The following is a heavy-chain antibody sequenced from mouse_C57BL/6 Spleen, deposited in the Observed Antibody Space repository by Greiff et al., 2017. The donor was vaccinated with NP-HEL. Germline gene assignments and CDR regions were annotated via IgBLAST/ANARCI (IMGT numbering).Heavy chain of an antibody. D-gene: IGHD2-12*01. J-gene: IGHJ4*01. CDR2: ISSGSSTI. V-gene: IGHV5-17*01. Sequence: EVKLVESGGGLVKPGGSLKLSCAASGFTFSDYGMHWVRQAPEKGLEWVAYISSGSSTIYYADTVKGRFTISRDNAKNTLLLQMTSLRSEDTAMYYCARFYENYAMDYWGQGTSVTVSS. CDR3: ARFYENYAMDY. CDR1: GFTFSDYG.